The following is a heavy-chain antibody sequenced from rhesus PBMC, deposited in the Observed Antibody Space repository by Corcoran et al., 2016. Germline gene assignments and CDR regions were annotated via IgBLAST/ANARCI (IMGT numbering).Heavy chain of an antibody. V-gene: IGHV4-80*01. CDR1: GASLSSNW. J-gene: IGHJ4*01. Sequence: QVQLQESGPGLVKPSETLSLTCTVSGASLSSNWWSWSRQPPGKGLEWIGEINGNSGSTNYNPSLKSRVTISKDASKNQFSLKLSSVTAADTAVYYCARDTGVIIIDWGQGVLVTVSS. CDR2: INGNSGST. CDR3: ARDTGVIIID. D-gene: IGHD3-22*01.